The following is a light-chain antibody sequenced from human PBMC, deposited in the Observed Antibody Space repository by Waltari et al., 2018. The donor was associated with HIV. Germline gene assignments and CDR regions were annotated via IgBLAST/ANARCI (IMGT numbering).Light chain of an antibody. J-gene: IGKJ4*01. V-gene: IGKV1-39*01. CDR3: QQNNNTPFT. CDR2: AAA. Sequence: RVTITCRASPNRNNYLNWYQQKPGQAPKLLMYAAATLPSGVPSRFAGSGSGTQFTLTISALQPEDFATYFCQQNNNTPFTFGGGTRVEIK. CDR1: PNRNNY.